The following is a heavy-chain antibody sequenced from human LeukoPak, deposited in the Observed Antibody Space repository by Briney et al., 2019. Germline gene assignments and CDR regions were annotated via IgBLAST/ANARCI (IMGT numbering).Heavy chain of an antibody. D-gene: IGHD3-16*02. CDR2: ISSSSSYI. CDR3: ARDMITFGGVIVHDAFDI. Sequence: NPGGSLRLSCAASGFTFSDYYMSWIRQAPGKGLEWVSYISSSSSYIYYADSVKGRFTISRDNAKNSLYLQMNSLRAEDTAVYYCARDMITFGGVIVHDAFDIWGQGTMVTVSS. J-gene: IGHJ3*02. V-gene: IGHV3-11*06. CDR1: GFTFSDYY.